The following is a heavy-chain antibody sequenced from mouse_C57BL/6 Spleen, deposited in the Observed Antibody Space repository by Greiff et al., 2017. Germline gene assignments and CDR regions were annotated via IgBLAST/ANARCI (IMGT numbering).Heavy chain of an antibody. Sequence: EVQLQQSGPELVKPGASVKMSCKASGYTFTDYNMHWVKQSHGKSLEWIGYINPNNGGTSYNQKFKGKATLTVNKSSSTAYMELRSLTSEDSAVYYCARDDYDVYYFDYWGQGTTLTVSS. CDR3: ARDDYDVYYFDY. CDR2: INPNNGGT. J-gene: IGHJ2*01. CDR1: GYTFTDYN. D-gene: IGHD2-4*01. V-gene: IGHV1-22*01.